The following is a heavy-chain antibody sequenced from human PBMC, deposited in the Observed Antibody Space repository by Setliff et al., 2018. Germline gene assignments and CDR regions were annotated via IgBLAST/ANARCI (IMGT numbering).Heavy chain of an antibody. D-gene: IGHD6-19*01. CDR3: ARGGEWLALGAFDY. Sequence: GGSLRLSCAASGFTFSSSAMAWVRQAPGKGLEWVSAISSTITSTYYADSVKGRFTISRDNAKNSLYLQMNSLRAEDTAVYYCARGGEWLALGAFDYWGQGTLVTVSS. CDR2: ISSTITST. J-gene: IGHJ4*02. CDR1: GFTFSSSA. V-gene: IGHV3-48*01.